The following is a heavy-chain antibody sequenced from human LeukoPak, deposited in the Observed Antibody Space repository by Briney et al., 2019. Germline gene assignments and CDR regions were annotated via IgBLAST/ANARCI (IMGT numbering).Heavy chain of an antibody. CDR2: IYYSGST. CDR1: GGSINSYY. J-gene: IGHJ5*02. Sequence: SETLSLTCTVSGGSINSYYWSWIRQPPGKGLEGIGYIYYSGSTNYNPSLKGRVTISLDASKNQVSLKLRSVTAADTAVYYCARGGSYHRNWFDAWGQGTLVTVSS. V-gene: IGHV4-59*01. CDR3: ARGGSYHRNWFDA. D-gene: IGHD1-26*01.